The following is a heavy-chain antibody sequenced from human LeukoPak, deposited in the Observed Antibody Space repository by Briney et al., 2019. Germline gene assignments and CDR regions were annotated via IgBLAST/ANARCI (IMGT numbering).Heavy chain of an antibody. CDR3: TTLTGYSGYDYEGY. CDR1: GFTFSSYA. J-gene: IGHJ4*02. D-gene: IGHD5-12*01. Sequence: GGSLRLSCAASGFTFSSYAMSWVRQAPGKGLEWVGRIKSKTDGGTTDYAAPVKGRFTISRDDSKNTLYLQMNSLKTEDTAVYYCTTLTGYSGYDYEGYWGQGTLVTVSS. CDR2: IKSKTDGGTT. V-gene: IGHV3-15*01.